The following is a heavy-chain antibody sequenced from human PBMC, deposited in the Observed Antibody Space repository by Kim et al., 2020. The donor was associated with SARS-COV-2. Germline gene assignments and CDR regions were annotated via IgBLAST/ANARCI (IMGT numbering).Heavy chain of an antibody. V-gene: IGHV1-69*04. D-gene: IGHD2-21*02. CDR1: GGTFSSYA. J-gene: IGHJ3*02. Sequence: SVKVSCKASGGTFSSYAISWVRQAPGQGLEWMGRIIPILGIANYAQKFQGRVTITADKSTSTAYMELSSLRSEDTAVYYCARGGVVTARPGGAFDIWGQGTMVTVSS. CDR2: IIPILGIA. CDR3: ARGGVVTARPGGAFDI.